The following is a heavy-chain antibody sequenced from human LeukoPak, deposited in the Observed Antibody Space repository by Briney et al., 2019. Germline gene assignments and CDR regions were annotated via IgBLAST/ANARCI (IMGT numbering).Heavy chain of an antibody. Sequence: ASVKVSCKASGYTFTGYYMRWVRQAPGQGLEWMGWINPNSGGTNYAQKFQGWVTMTRDTSISTAYMELSRLRSDDTAVYYCARSEFCSGGSCPFDYWGQGTLVTVSS. CDR3: ARSEFCSGGSCPFDY. D-gene: IGHD2-15*01. CDR2: INPNSGGT. J-gene: IGHJ4*02. V-gene: IGHV1-2*04. CDR1: GYTFTGYY.